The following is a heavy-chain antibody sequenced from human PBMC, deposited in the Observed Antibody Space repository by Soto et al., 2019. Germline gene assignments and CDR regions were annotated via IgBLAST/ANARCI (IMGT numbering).Heavy chain of an antibody. D-gene: IGHD5-18*01. Sequence: QVQLVQSGAEVKKPGASVKVSCKASGYTFTSYYMHWVRQAPGQGLEWMGIINPSGGSTSYAQKCQGRVTMTRDTSTSTVYRELSSLRSEDTAVYYCARVYPSDTRYGYVGNNWFDPWGQGTLVTVSS. J-gene: IGHJ5*02. V-gene: IGHV1-46*03. CDR3: ARVYPSDTRYGYVGNNWFDP. CDR1: GYTFTSYY. CDR2: INPSGGST.